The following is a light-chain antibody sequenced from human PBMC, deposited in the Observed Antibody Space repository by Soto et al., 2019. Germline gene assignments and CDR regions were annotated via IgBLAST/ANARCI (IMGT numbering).Light chain of an antibody. CDR1: SADIGAFNY. V-gene: IGLV2-14*03. CDR3: SSYSTSSALV. Sequence: QSALTQPASVSGSPGQSITISCAGTSADIGAFNYVSWYQHHPGKAPTLLIYDVSHRPSGVSTRFSASKSANTASLTISGLQADDEADYYCSSYSTSSALVFGGGTKLTVL. CDR2: DVS. J-gene: IGLJ2*01.